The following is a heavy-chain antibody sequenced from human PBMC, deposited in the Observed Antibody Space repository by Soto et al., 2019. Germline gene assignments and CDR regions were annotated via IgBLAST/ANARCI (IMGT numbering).Heavy chain of an antibody. CDR1: GATFNDYT. J-gene: IGHJ6*03. CDR3: ASGKSQMTQDRMGFYYYMDV. CDR2: VIPLLDAS. Sequence: QVQLVQSGAEVKKPGSSVRISCAASGATFNDYTFTWVRRAPGQGLEWMGRVIPLLDASNYGEKFQDRVTITADRSTSTVYMELSGLKSEDSAIYYGASGKSQMTQDRMGFYYYMDVWGKGTTVTVSS. D-gene: IGHD2-15*01. V-gene: IGHV1-69*08.